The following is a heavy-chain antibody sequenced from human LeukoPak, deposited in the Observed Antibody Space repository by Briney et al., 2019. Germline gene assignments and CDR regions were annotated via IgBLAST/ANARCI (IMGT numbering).Heavy chain of an antibody. CDR2: INHSGST. J-gene: IGHJ4*02. V-gene: IGHV4-34*01. CDR3: ARGENTLVPITIFGVETCFDY. CDR1: GGSFSGYY. Sequence: KSSETLSLTCAVYGGSFSGYYWSWIRQPPGKGLEWIGEINHSGSTNYNPSLKSRVTISVDTSKNQFSLKLSSVTAADTAVYYCARGENTLVPITIFGVETCFDYWGQGTLVTVSS. D-gene: IGHD3-3*01.